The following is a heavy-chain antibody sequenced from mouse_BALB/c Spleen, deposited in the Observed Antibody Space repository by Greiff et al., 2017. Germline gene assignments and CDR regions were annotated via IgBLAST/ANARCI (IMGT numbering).Heavy chain of an antibody. CDR2: IDPANGNT. CDR3: ARKFGNYGGAMDY. V-gene: IGHV14-3*02. D-gene: IGHD2-10*02. Sequence: VQLKQSGAELVKPGASVKLSCTASGFNIKDSYMHWVKQTPEQGLEWIGRIDPANGNTKYDPKFQGKATITADTSSNTAYLQLSSLTSEDTAVYYGARKFGNYGGAMDYWGQGTSVTVSS. CDR1: GFNIKDSY. J-gene: IGHJ4*01.